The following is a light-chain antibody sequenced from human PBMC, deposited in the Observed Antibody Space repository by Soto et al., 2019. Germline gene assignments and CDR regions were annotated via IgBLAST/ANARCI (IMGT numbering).Light chain of an antibody. J-gene: IGKJ5*01. CDR3: EQYGSSPLVT. Sequence: EIVLTQSPGTLSLSPGERATLSCRARQSVSSSYLAWDQQKPGQDPRLLIYGASSRATGIPDRFSGSGSGTDFTLTISRLEPEDFAVYYCEQYGSSPLVTFGQGTRLEIK. V-gene: IGKV3-20*01. CDR1: QSVSSSY. CDR2: GAS.